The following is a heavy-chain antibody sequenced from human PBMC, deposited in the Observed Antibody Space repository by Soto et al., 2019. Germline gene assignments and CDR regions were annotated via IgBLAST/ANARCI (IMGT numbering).Heavy chain of an antibody. D-gene: IGHD4-17*01. J-gene: IGHJ4*02. V-gene: IGHV4-30-4*01. CDR1: GGSISSGDYY. CDR2: IYFSGSA. Sequence: SETLSLTCTVSGGSISSGDYYWSWIRQPPGKGLEWIGYIYFSGSAYYNPSLQSRVSISVDTSRNQFSLKLSSVTVADTAVYYCARYARWYFDYWGQGTLVTVSS. CDR3: ARYARWYFDY.